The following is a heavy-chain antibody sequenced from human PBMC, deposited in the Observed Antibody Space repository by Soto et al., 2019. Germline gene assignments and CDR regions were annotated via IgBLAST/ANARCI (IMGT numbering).Heavy chain of an antibody. D-gene: IGHD3-10*01. J-gene: IGHJ5*02. CDR3: ARQNFGEGWFDP. V-gene: IGHV4-4*07. CDR1: VDSISSYF. Sequence: NPSETLSLTCNVSVDSISSYFCNWVRQPAGKAPEWMGRIHTTGITNNNTSLKSRVTMSVDTSKSQFSLKLRSVTAADTAIYYCARQNFGEGWFDPWGQGTLVTVSS. CDR2: IHTTGIT.